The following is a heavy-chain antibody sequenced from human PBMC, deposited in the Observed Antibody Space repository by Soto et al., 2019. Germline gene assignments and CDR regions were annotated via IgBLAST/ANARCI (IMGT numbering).Heavy chain of an antibody. CDR1: GFTFSSYA. Sequence: EVQLLESGGGLVQPGGSLRISCAGSGFTFSSYAMSWVRQAPGKGLEWVSIISGSGDRTYYADSVKGRFTISRVNSKNTLYLQMNSLRADDTAVYYCAKEITGMVRGVIYYWGQGTLVTVSS. V-gene: IGHV3-23*01. CDR3: AKEITGMVRGVIYY. D-gene: IGHD3-10*01. CDR2: ISGSGDRT. J-gene: IGHJ4*02.